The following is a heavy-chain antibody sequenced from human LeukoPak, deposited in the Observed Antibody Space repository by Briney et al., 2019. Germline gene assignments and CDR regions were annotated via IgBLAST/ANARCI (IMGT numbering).Heavy chain of an antibody. CDR3: AREVRAVGAFDI. Sequence: SETLSLTCTVSGGSISSSSYYWGWIRQPPGKGLEWIGSIYYSGSTYYNPSLKSRVTISVDTSKNQFSLKLSSVTAADTAVYYCAREVRAVGAFDIWGQGTMVTVSS. D-gene: IGHD1-1*01. CDR2: IYYSGST. J-gene: IGHJ3*02. V-gene: IGHV4-39*07. CDR1: GGSISSSSYY.